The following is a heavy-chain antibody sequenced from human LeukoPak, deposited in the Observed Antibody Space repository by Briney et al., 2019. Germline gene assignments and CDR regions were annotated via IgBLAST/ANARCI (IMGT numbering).Heavy chain of an antibody. CDR1: GYTFTSYG. Sequence: ASVKVSCKASGYTFTSYGISWVRQAPGQGLEWMGWISAYNGNTNYAQKLQGRVTMTTDTSTNTAYMELRSLRSDDTAVYYCAKHLIRIVMGASWWNLGGGMDVWGQGTTVTVS. D-gene: IGHD3-10*01. CDR3: AKHLIRIVMGASWWNLGGGMDV. V-gene: IGHV1-18*01. CDR2: ISAYNGNT. J-gene: IGHJ6*02.